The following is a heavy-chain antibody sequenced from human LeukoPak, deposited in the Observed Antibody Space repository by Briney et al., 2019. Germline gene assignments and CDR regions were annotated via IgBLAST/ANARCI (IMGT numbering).Heavy chain of an antibody. D-gene: IGHD6-13*01. CDR2: ISSSSSYI. Sequence: ETLSLTCTVSGGSISSYYWSWIRQPPGKGLEWVSSISSSSSYIYYADSVKGRFTISRDNAKNSLYLQMNSLRAEDTAVYYCARALPAAAGPFYWGQGTLVTVSS. CDR1: GGSISSYY. CDR3: ARALPAAAGPFY. V-gene: IGHV3-21*01. J-gene: IGHJ4*02.